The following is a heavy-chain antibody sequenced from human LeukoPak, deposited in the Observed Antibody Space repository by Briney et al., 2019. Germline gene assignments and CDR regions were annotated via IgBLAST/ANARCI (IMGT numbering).Heavy chain of an antibody. CDR2: IRQDESER. D-gene: IGHD3-10*01. CDR3: ARLSAYYYGSYFYYYMDV. J-gene: IGHJ6*03. CDR1: GFSFSSYW. V-gene: IGHV3-7*01. Sequence: GGSLRLSCEGSGFSFSSYWMTWVRQLPGKGPEWVANIRQDESERYFADSVKGRFTISRGNAKKSVYLHMSSLRAEDTALYYCARLSAYYYGSYFYYYMDVWGKGTTVTVSS.